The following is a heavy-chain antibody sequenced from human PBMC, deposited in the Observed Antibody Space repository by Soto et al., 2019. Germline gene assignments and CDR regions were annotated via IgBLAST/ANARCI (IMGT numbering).Heavy chain of an antibody. CDR3: ATRTTYCGGDCYLGWFDP. Sequence: SETLSLTCSVSGDSISSGAYHWSWIRQHPGKGLEWIGYIYESGNTYYNPSLKSRLTISIDTSKNQFSLKLSSVTAADTAVYYCATRTTYCGGDCYLGWFDPWGQGTLVTVSS. CDR1: GDSISSGAYH. J-gene: IGHJ5*02. D-gene: IGHD2-21*02. V-gene: IGHV4-31*03. CDR2: IYESGNT.